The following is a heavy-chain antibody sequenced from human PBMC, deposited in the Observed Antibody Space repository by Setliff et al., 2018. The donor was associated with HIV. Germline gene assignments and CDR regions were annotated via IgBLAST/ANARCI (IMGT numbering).Heavy chain of an antibody. CDR3: ARDNSPLSTYSLRV. D-gene: IGHD1-26*01. J-gene: IGHJ4*02. CDR1: GYRFTSYY. Sequence: ASVKVSCKASGYRFTSYYIHWVRQAPGQGLEWMGMIDPSGGGTTYSQKFQDRLTMTRDTSTNTVYLEMSSLNSADTALYYCARDNSPLSTYSLRVWGQGTLVTVSS. V-gene: IGHV1-46*01. CDR2: IDPSGGGT.